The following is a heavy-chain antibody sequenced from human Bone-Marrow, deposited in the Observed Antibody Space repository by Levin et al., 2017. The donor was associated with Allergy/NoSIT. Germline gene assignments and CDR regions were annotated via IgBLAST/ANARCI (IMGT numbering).Heavy chain of an antibody. Sequence: GGSLRLSCAASGFTFSSYGMHWVRQAPGKGLEWVAVIWYDGSTKYYANSVKGRFTISRDNSKNTLYLQMNSLRAEDTAVYYCARGPKIYDMTWCDPWGQGTLVTVSS. CDR3: ARGPKIYDMTWCDP. CDR1: GFTFSSYG. CDR2: IWYDGSTK. D-gene: IGHD3-22*01. V-gene: IGHV3-33*01. J-gene: IGHJ5*02.